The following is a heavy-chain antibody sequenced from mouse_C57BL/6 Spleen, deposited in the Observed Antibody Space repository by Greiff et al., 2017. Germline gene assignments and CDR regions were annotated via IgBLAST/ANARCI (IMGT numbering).Heavy chain of an antibody. V-gene: IGHV1-72*01. CDR2: IDPNSGGT. Sequence: QVQLQQPGAELVKPGASVKLSCKASGYTFTSYWMHWVKQRPGRGLEGIGRIDPNSGGTKYNEKFKSKATLTVDKPSSTAYMKLSSLTSEDSAVYYCARTGVKGAMDYWGQGTSVTVSS. D-gene: IGHD2-12*01. CDR1: GYTFTSYW. CDR3: ARTGVKGAMDY. J-gene: IGHJ4*01.